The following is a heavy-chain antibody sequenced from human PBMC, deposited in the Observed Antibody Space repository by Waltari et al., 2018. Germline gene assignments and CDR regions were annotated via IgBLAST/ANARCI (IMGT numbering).Heavy chain of an antibody. CDR2: IKQDGSEK. CDR3: ARDNKHYYGMDV. J-gene: IGHJ6*02. V-gene: IGHV3-7*01. Sequence: EVQLVESGGGLVQPGGSLRLSCAASGFTFSSYWMSWVRQAPGKGLEGVADIKQDGSEKYYGDSVKGRFTISRDNAKNSLYLQMNSLRAEDTAVYYCARDNKHYYGMDVWGQGTTVTVSS. CDR1: GFTFSSYW.